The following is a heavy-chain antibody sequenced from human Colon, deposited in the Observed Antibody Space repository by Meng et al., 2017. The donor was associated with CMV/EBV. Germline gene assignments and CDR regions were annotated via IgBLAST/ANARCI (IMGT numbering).Heavy chain of an antibody. Sequence: CQAPGNTLPYRFLPWVRQAPGQALEWMGWITPFDGNPNYAQKFQNRVTFTGDTSLNTVYMELRNLRSEDTAMYFCAVQSGYLGCFDPWGQGTLVTVSS. CDR3: AVQSGYLGCFDP. CDR1: GNTLPYRF. J-gene: IGHJ5*02. CDR2: ITPFDGNP. V-gene: IGHV1-45*01. D-gene: IGHD3-3*01.